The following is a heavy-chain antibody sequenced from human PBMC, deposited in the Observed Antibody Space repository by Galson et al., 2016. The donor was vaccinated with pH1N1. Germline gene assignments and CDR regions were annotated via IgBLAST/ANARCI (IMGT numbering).Heavy chain of an antibody. CDR3: ARHSGDRGSCFEL. D-gene: IGHD3-16*01. CDR2: IDPNDSNT. CDR1: GNSFTSSW. Sequence: QSGAEVKKPGESLRISCKGSGNSFTSSWISWVRQMPGKGLEWMGMIDPNDSNTKYSPSFQGHVTLSSDRSISTAYLQWSSLKASDTAIYFCARHSGDRGSCFELWGQGTLVTFSS. J-gene: IGHJ5*02. V-gene: IGHV5-10-1*01.